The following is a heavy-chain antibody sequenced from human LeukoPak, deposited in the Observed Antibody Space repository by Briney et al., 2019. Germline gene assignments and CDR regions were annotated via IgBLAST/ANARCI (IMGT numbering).Heavy chain of an antibody. V-gene: IGHV4-61*02. CDR1: GGSISSGSYY. J-gene: IGHJ5*02. D-gene: IGHD3-22*01. Sequence: SETLSLTCTVSGGSISSGSYYWSWIRQPAGMGLEWIGRIYTSGSTNYNPSLKSRVTISVDTSKNQFSLKLSSVTAADTAVYYCAREYYDSSGYYSSWFDPWGQGTLVTVSS. CDR3: AREYYDSSGYYSSWFDP. CDR2: IYTSGST.